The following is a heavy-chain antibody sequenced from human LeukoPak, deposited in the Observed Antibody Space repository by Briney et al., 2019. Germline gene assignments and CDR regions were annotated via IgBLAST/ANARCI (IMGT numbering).Heavy chain of an antibody. CDR1: GFTFSSYS. V-gene: IGHV3-23*01. D-gene: IGHD1-26*01. Sequence: GKSLRLSCAASGFTFSSYSIHWVRQAPGKGLEWVSAISGSGGSTYYADSVKGRFTISRDNSKNTLYLQMNSLRAEDTAVYCCADTPVGATPYYFDYWGQGTLVTVSS. CDR3: ADTPVGATPYYFDY. CDR2: ISGSGGST. J-gene: IGHJ4*02.